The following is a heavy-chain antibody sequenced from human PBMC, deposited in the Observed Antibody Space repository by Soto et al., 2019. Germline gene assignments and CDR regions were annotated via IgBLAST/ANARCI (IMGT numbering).Heavy chain of an antibody. V-gene: IGHV1-18*01. D-gene: IGHD2-2*01. CDR2: VGGYNGNT. CDR1: GYIFINYG. CDR3: ARDEVPSANWLDR. J-gene: IGHJ5*02. Sequence: VKASCKASGYIFINYGITWVRQAPGQGLEWMGWVGGYNGNTKYADKLQGRVTMTTDTSTTTAYMELRSLRSDDTAVYYCARDEVPSANWLDRWGQGTLVTVSS.